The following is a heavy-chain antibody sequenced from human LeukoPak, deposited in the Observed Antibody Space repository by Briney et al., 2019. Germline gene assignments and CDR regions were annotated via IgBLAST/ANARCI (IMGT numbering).Heavy chain of an antibody. CDR3: TTGGLSAAGRGDY. CDR2: IKSKTDGGTT. J-gene: IGHJ4*02. V-gene: IGHV3-15*01. CDR1: GFTFSNAW. Sequence: GGSLRLSCAASGFTFSNAWMSWVRQAPGKGLEWVGRIKSKTDGGTTDYAAPVKGRFTISRDDSKNTLYLRMNSLKTEDTAVYYCTTGGLSAAGRGDYWGQGTLVTVSS. D-gene: IGHD6-13*01.